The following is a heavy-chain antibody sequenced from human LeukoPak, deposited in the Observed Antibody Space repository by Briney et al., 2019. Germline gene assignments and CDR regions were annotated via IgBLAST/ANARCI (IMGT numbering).Heavy chain of an antibody. CDR3: ARDLRRYDSSGYYYY. CDR2: ISAYNGNT. D-gene: IGHD3-22*01. CDR1: GYTFTSYG. J-gene: IGHJ4*02. Sequence: ASVKVSCKASGYTFTSYGISWVRQAPGQGLERMGWISAYNGNTNYAQKLQGRVNMTTDTSTSTAYMELRSLRSDDTAVYYCARDLRRYDSSGYYYYWGQGTLVTVSS. V-gene: IGHV1-18*01.